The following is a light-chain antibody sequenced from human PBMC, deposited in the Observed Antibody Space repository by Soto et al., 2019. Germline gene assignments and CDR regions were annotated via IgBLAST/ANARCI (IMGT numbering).Light chain of an antibody. CDR3: CSYAGSYTHV. J-gene: IGLJ1*01. V-gene: IGLV2-11*01. CDR2: DVS. CDR1: SSDVGGYNY. Sequence: QSALTQPHSVSGSPGQSVTISCTGTSSDVGGYNYVSWYQHHPGKAPKLIIYDVSERPSGVPDRFSGCKSGNTGNTASLTISGLQAEDEADYYCCSYAGSYTHVFGSGTKLTVL.